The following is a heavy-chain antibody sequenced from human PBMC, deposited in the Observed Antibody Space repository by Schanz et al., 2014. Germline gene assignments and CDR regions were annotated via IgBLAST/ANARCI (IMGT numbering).Heavy chain of an antibody. CDR3: AKDSRGSSFDMDV. V-gene: IGHV3-43*01. CDR1: GFSFDDYT. J-gene: IGHJ6*02. Sequence: EVQLVESGGVVAQPGGSLRLSCAASGFSFDDYTMHWVRQAPGKGLEWVSLIDRGGGHTYYADSVKGRFTISRDNSKNSLYLQMSSLRTEDAALYYCAKDSRGSSFDMDVWGQGTTVPVSS. D-gene: IGHD1-26*01. CDR2: IDRGGGHT.